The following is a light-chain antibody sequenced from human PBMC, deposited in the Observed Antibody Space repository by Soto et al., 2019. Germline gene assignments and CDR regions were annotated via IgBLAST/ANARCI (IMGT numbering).Light chain of an antibody. CDR1: QSISSY. V-gene: IGKV1-39*01. J-gene: IGKJ2*01. CDR2: AAS. Sequence: DIQMTQSPSSLSASVGDRVTITCRASQSISSYLNWYQQKPGTAPKLLIYAASSLQSGVPSRFSGSGSWTDFTLTISSLQPEDFATYYCQQIYSTLMYTFGHGTKLEIK. CDR3: QQIYSTLMYT.